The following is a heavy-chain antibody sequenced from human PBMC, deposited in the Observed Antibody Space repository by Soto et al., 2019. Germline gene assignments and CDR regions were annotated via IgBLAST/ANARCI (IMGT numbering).Heavy chain of an antibody. CDR2: IYWDDDK. V-gene: IGHV2-5*02. J-gene: IGHJ5*02. CDR1: GFSLSTSGVG. CDR3: AHKARTARWFDP. Sequence: QITLKESGPTLVKPTQTLTLTCTFSGFSLSTSGVGVGWIRQPPGKALEWLALIYWDDDKRYSPSLKSRLTITKDHSKNQVVLTMTNMDPVDTATYYCAHKARTARWFDPWGQGTLVTVSS.